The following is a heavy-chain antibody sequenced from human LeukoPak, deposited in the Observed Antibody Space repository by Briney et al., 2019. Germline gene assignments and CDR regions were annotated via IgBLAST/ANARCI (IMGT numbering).Heavy chain of an antibody. J-gene: IGHJ6*02. CDR1: GYTFTSYG. V-gene: IGHV1-18*01. D-gene: IGHD5-18*01. CDR3: ARDRPTAMGSSFYVYGMDV. Sequence: GASMKVSCKASGYTFTSYGISWVRHAPGQGLEWMGWINSHNGNTNYAQKLQSRVTMTTDTSTSTAYMEVRSLRSGDTAVFYCARDRPTAMGSSFYVYGMDVWGQGTTVTVSS. CDR2: INSHNGNT.